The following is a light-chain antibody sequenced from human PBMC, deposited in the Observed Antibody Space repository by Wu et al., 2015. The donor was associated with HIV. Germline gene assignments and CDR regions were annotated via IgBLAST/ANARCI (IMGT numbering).Light chain of an antibody. Sequence: DIQMTQSPSTLSASVGDRVTITCRASQRISNWLAWYQQKPGKAPKLLIYKASSLESGVPSRFSGSGSGTEFTLTISSLQPDDFAVYYCQQRSNWPPGTFGQGTKLEIK. CDR2: KAS. CDR3: QQRSNWPPGT. V-gene: IGKV1-5*03. CDR1: QRISNW. J-gene: IGKJ2*01.